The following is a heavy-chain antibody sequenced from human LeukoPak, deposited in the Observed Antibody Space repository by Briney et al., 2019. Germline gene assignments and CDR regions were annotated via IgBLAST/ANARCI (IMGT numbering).Heavy chain of an antibody. CDR3: ARPKTVITMIVGSEVAFDI. CDR1: GGSIRRSIEY. V-gene: IGHV4-39*07. Sequence: PSETLSLTCTVSGGSIRRSIEYWGWIRQPPGKGLEWIGSIYYSGTTYYNPSLKSRVTISVDTSKNQFSLKLSSVTAADTAVYYCARPKTVITMIVGSEVAFDIWGQGTMVTVSS. CDR2: IYYSGTT. J-gene: IGHJ3*02. D-gene: IGHD3-22*01.